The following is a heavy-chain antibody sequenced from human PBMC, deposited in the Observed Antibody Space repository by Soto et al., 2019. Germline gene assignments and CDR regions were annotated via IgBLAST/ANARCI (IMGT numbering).Heavy chain of an antibody. J-gene: IGHJ6*02. V-gene: IGHV3-9*01. CDR1: GFTFDDYA. CDR2: ISWNSGRI. D-gene: IGHD3-16*01. Sequence: EMQLVESGGGLVQPGMSLRLSCAASGFTFDDYAMYWVRQVPGKGLEWVSGISWNSGRIGYADSVKGRFTISRDNAKNSLYLQMNSLRPEDTALYYCTKARLWGGDGYNSYYYNAMDVWRQGTTVTVSS. CDR3: TKARLWGGDGYNSYYYNAMDV.